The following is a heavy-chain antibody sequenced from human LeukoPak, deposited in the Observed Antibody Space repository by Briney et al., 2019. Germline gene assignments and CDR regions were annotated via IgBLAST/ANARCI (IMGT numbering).Heavy chain of an antibody. D-gene: IGHD6-13*01. CDR3: ARDSSSWYHY. Sequence: SVKVPCKASGGTFISYAISWVRQAPGQGLEWMGGIIPILGTANYAQKFQGRVTITADESTSTAYMELSSLRSEDTAVYYCARDSSSWYHYWGQGTLVTVSS. V-gene: IGHV1-69*13. CDR1: GGTFISYA. J-gene: IGHJ4*02. CDR2: IIPILGTA.